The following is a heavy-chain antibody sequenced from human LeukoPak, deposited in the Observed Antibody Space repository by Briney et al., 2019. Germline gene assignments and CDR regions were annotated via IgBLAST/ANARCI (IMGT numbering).Heavy chain of an antibody. D-gene: IGHD1-7*01. J-gene: IGHJ4*02. CDR1: GFTFSSYS. CDR3: VRGGTTSYDY. Sequence: PGGSLRLSCAASGFTFSSYSMNWVRQAPGKGLEWVSYISSSSSTIYYADSVKGRFTISRDNAKNSLYLQMNSLRGEDTAVYYCVRGGTTSYDYWGQGTLVTVSS. V-gene: IGHV3-48*01. CDR2: ISSSSSTI.